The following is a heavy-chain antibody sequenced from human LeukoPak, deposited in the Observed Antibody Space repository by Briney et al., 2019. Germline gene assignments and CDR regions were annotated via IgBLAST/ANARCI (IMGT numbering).Heavy chain of an antibody. CDR2: IWYDGSNK. CDR3: ARDNSRFGDGMDV. CDR1: GFTFSSYG. V-gene: IGHV3-33*01. Sequence: GRSLRLSCAASGFTFSSYGMHWVRQAPGKGLEWVAVIWYDGSNKYYADSAKGRFTISRDNSKNTLYLQMNSLRAEDTAVYYCARDNSRFGDGMDVWGKGTTVTVSS. D-gene: IGHD3-10*01. J-gene: IGHJ6*04.